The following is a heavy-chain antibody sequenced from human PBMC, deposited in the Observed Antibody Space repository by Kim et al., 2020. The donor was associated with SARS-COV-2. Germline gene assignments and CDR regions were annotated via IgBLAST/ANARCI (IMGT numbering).Heavy chain of an antibody. V-gene: IGHV1-69*13. CDR1: GGTFSSYA. J-gene: IGHJ4*02. CDR2: IIPIFGTA. CDR3: ASSSPQNHIVGATFYFDY. Sequence: SVKVACKASGGTFSSYAISWVRQAPGQGLEWMGGIIPIFGTANYAQKFQGRVTITADESTSTAYMELSSLRSEDTAVYYCASSSPQNHIVGATFYFDYWGQGTLVTVSS. D-gene: IGHD1-26*01.